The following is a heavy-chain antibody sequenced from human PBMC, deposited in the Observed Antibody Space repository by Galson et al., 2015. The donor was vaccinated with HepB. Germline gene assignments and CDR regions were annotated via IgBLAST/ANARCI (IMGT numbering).Heavy chain of an antibody. D-gene: IGHD1-1*01. Sequence: SLRLSCAASGFTFSSYWMSWVRQAPGKGLEWVANIKQDGSEKYYVDSVKGRFTISRDNAKNSLYLQMNSLRAEDTAVYYCARVPNDFQSYYFDYWGQGTLVTVSS. V-gene: IGHV3-7*03. J-gene: IGHJ4*02. CDR1: GFTFSSYW. CDR3: ARVPNDFQSYYFDY. CDR2: IKQDGSEK.